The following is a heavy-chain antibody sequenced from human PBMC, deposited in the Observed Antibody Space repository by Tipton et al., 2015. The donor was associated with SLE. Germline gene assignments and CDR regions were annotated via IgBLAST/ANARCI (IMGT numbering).Heavy chain of an antibody. D-gene: IGHD5-12*01. CDR3: ARMRDIVATTTYWYFDL. CDR1: GYSISSGYY. V-gene: IGHV4-38-2*02. Sequence: TLSLTCTVSGYSISSGYYWNWIRQPPGKGLEWIGEINHSGSTNYNPSLKSRVTISVDTSKNQFSLKLSSVTAADTAVYYCARMRDIVATTTYWYFDLWGRGTLVTVSS. CDR2: INHSGST. J-gene: IGHJ2*01.